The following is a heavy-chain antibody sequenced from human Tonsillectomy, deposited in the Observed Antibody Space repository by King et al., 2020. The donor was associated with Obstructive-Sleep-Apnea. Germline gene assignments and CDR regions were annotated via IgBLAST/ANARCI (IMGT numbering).Heavy chain of an antibody. CDR1: GYTFITYS. CDR3: ARSYTYYYDSSAAWYFDL. CDR2: ISVYNGNT. D-gene: IGHD3-22*01. V-gene: IGHV1-18*04. J-gene: IGHJ2*01. Sequence: QLVQSGAEVKKPGASVKVSCKASGYTFITYSINWVRQAPGQGLEWMGWISVYNGNTNYAQRLQGRVTMTTDTSTSTAYMELRSLRSDDTAVYYCARSYTYYYDSSAAWYFDLWGRGTLVTVSS.